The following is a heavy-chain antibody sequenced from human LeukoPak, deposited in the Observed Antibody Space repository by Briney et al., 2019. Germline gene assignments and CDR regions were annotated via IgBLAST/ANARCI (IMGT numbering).Heavy chain of an antibody. J-gene: IGHJ4*02. V-gene: IGHV3-9*01. CDR3: AKGLYDSSGYYRQALDY. CDR2: SSWNSGSI. Sequence: GRSLRLSCAASGFTFDDYAMHSVRQAPGKGLEWVSGSSWNSGSIGYADSVKGRFTISRDKAKNSLYLQMNSLRAEDTALYYCAKGLYDSSGYYRQALDYWGQGTLVTVSS. CDR1: GFTFDDYA. D-gene: IGHD3-22*01.